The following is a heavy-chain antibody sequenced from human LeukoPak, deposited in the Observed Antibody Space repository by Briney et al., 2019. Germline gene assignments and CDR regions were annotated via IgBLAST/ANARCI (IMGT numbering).Heavy chain of an antibody. V-gene: IGHV4-31*03. CDR3: AREYSSSWQQAHYGMDV. CDR1: GGSISSGGYY. J-gene: IGHJ6*02. CDR2: IYYSGST. D-gene: IGHD6-13*01. Sequence: SQTLSLTCTVSGGSISSGGYYWSWIRQHPGKGLEWIGYIYYSGSTYYNPSLKSRVTISVGTSKNQFSLKLSSVTAADTAVYYCAREYSSSWQQAHYGMDVWGQGTTVTVSS.